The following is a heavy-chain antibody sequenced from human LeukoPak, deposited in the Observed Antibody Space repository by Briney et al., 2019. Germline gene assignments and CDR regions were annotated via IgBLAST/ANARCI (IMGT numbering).Heavy chain of an antibody. J-gene: IGHJ3*02. Sequence: AGSLRLSCSASGSTFSTFPMQWVRQAPGKGLEYFSAISRNGDTTYYADSVKGRFTISRDNSKNTLYLQMSSLRPEDTAVYYCVKALTDDAFDIWGQGTMVTVSS. CDR1: GSTFSTFP. CDR3: VKALTDDAFDI. V-gene: IGHV3-64D*06. CDR2: ISRNGDTT.